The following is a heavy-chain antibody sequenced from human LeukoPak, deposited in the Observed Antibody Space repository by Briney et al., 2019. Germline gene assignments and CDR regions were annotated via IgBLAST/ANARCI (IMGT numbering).Heavy chain of an antibody. CDR1: GFTFSSYS. CDR2: ISSSSSYI. J-gene: IGHJ6*02. CDR3: ARDYPVYDFWSGYYTGGPTRYGMDA. D-gene: IGHD3-3*01. Sequence: PGGSLRLSCAASGFTFSSYSMNWVRQAPGKGMEWVSSISSSSSYIYYADSVKGRFTISRDNAKNSLYLQMNSLRAEDTAVYYCARDYPVYDFWSGYYTGGPTRYGMDAWGQGTTVTVSS. V-gene: IGHV3-21*01.